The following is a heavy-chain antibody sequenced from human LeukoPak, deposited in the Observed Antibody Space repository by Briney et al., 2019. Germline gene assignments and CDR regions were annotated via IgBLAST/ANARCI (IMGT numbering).Heavy chain of an antibody. D-gene: IGHD1-1*01. CDR1: GFTFSSYA. Sequence: GGSLRLSCAASGFTFSSYAMSWVRQAPGKGLEWVAVISYDGNNKYSADSVKGRFTISRDNSMTTLYLQMNSLRAEDTAVYYCAKDGSAYYYYGMDVWGQGTTVTVSS. CDR3: AKDGSAYYYYGMDV. CDR2: ISYDGNNK. J-gene: IGHJ6*02. V-gene: IGHV3-30*18.